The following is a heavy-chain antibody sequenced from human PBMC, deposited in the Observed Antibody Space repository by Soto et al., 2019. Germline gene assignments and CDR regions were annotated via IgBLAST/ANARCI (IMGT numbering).Heavy chain of an antibody. D-gene: IGHD5-18*01. V-gene: IGHV1-18*04. CDR1: GYTFSTYG. CDR3: ARSYSYGSYWYFDD. J-gene: IGHJ4*02. Sequence: QGQLVQSGAEVKKPGASVKVSCKASGYTFSTYGVSWVRQAPGQGLEWMGWITVSNGNTNYIDNLQGRVTMTTDTSTTTAYMALWRLRSDDTAVYYCARSYSYGSYWYFDDWGQGTLVIVSS. CDR2: ITVSNGNT.